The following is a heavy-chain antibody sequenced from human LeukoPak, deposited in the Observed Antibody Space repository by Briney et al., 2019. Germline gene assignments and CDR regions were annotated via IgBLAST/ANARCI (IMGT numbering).Heavy chain of an antibody. CDR1: GFTFSDYY. Sequence: PGGSLRLSCAASGFTFSDYYMSWIRQAPGKGLEWVSYIGGSGTTIFYAHSVKGRFTISRDNAKNSLYLQMNSLGAEDTAVYYCAGFAGSGSYYIDYWGQGTLITVSS. V-gene: IGHV3-11*01. J-gene: IGHJ4*01. CDR2: IGGSGTTI. CDR3: AGFAGSGSYYIDY. D-gene: IGHD3-10*01.